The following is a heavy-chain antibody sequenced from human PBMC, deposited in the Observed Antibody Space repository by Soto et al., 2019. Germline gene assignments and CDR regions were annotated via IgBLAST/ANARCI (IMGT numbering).Heavy chain of an antibody. Sequence: ASVKVSCKASGYTFTSYYMHWVRQAPGQGLEWMGIINPSGGSTSYAQKFQGRVTMTRDTSTSTVYMELSSLRSEDTAVYYCARDAARQYCSSTSCYTDNYYYGMDVWGQGTTVTVSS. J-gene: IGHJ6*02. CDR2: INPSGGST. CDR1: GYTFTSYY. V-gene: IGHV1-46*01. CDR3: ARDAARQYCSSTSCYTDNYYYGMDV. D-gene: IGHD2-2*02.